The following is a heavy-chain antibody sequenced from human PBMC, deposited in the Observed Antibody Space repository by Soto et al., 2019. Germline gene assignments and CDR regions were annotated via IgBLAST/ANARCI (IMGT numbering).Heavy chain of an antibody. J-gene: IGHJ5*02. CDR1: GFTFSSYS. V-gene: IGHV3-21*01. CDR3: AMQDYYDSSGYYFRGFDP. Sequence: GGSLRLSCAASGFTFSSYSMNWVRQAPGKGLEWASSISSSSSYIYYADAVKGRSTISRDNAKNSLYLQMNSLRAEDTAVYYCAMQDYYDSSGYYFRGFDPWGQGTLVTVS. D-gene: IGHD3-22*01. CDR2: ISSSSSYI.